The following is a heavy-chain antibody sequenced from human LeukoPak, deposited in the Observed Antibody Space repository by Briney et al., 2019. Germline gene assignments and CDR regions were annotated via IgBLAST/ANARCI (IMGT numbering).Heavy chain of an antibody. J-gene: IGHJ4*02. CDR2: ISSSSSYT. CDR1: GFTFSDYY. D-gene: IGHD1-26*01. V-gene: IGHV3-11*05. Sequence: GGSLRLSCAASGFTFSDYYMSWIRQAPGKGLEWVSYISSSSSYTNYADSVKGRFTISRDNAKNSLYLQMNSLRAEDTAVYYCARGSGNFSGGFDYWGQGTLVTVSS. CDR3: ARGSGNFSGGFDY.